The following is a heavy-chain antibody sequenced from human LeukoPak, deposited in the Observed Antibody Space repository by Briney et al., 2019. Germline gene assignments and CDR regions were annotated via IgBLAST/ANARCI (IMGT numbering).Heavy chain of an antibody. D-gene: IGHD2-8*01. CDR3: AREGVGFDP. CDR1: GYTFTRYG. V-gene: IGHV1-18*01. J-gene: IGHJ5*02. Sequence: GASVKVSCKASGYTFTRYGVTWVRQAPGQGLEWMGWISVYNGNTNYARRLQGRVSMTTDASTSTAYMELSSLRSEDTAVYYCAREGVGFDPWGQGTLVTVSS. CDR2: ISVYNGNT.